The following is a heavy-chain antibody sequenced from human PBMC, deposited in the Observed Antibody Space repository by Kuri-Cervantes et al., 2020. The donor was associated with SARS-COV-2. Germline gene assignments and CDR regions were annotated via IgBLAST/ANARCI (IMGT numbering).Heavy chain of an antibody. J-gene: IGHJ6*02. CDR2: ISSSGSTI. CDR3: ARTGLPGWYYYSGMDA. Sequence: GESLKISCAASGFTFSDYYMSWIRQAPGKGLEWVSYISSSGSTIYYADSVKGRFTISRDNAKNSLYLQMNSLRAEDTAVYYCARTGLPGWYYYSGMDAWGQGTTVTVSS. V-gene: IGHV3-11*01. D-gene: IGHD2-15*01. CDR1: GFTFSDYY.